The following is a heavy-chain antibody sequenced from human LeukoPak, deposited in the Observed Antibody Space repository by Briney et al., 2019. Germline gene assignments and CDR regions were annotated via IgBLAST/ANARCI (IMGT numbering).Heavy chain of an antibody. CDR2: IKQDGSEK. D-gene: IGHD5-18*01. CDR1: GFSFSRYW. V-gene: IGHV3-7*01. J-gene: IGHJ3*02. CDR3: AREQGYSYGPNDAFDI. Sequence: GGSLRLSCAASGFSFSRYWMSWVSQAPGKGLDWVANIKQDGSEKYYVDSVKGRFTISRDNAKNSLYLQMNSLRAEDTAVYYCAREQGYSYGPNDAFDIWGQGTMVTVSS.